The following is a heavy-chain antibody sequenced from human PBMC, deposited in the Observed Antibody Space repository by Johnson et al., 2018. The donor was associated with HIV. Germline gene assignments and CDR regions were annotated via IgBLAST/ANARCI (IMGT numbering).Heavy chain of an antibody. Sequence: QVLLVESGGGVVQPGGSLRLSCAASGFTFSSYGMHWVRQAPDKGLEWVAVISYDASNKYYADSVKGRFTISRDNSKNTLYLQMNSLRTEDTAVYYCARVRGGTGHGAFDIWGQGTMVTVSS. V-gene: IGHV3-30*19. CDR3: ARVRGGTGHGAFDI. CDR1: GFTFSSYG. CDR2: ISYDASNK. J-gene: IGHJ3*02.